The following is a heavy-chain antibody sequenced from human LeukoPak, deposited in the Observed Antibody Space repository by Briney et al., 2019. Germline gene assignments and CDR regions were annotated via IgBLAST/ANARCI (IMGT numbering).Heavy chain of an antibody. CDR1: GGSISSGDYY. V-gene: IGHV4-30-4*01. CDR3: ARALDYYGSSEKGAFDI. CDR2: IYYSGST. D-gene: IGHD3-22*01. J-gene: IGHJ3*02. Sequence: SETLSLTCTVSGGSISSGDYYWSWIRQPPGKGLEWIGYIYYSGSTYYNPSLKSRVTISVDTSKNQFSLKLSSVTAADTAVYYCARALDYYGSSEKGAFDIWGQGTMVTVSS.